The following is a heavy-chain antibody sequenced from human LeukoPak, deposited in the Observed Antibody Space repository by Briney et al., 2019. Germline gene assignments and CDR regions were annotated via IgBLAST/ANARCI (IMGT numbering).Heavy chain of an antibody. CDR2: IHSSGST. V-gene: IGHV4-59*01. CDR3: ARETSQKGAHYMDV. CDR1: GGSIISYY. J-gene: IGHJ6*03. Sequence: SETLSLTCTVSGGSIISYYWSWIRQTPGKGLEWIAYIHSSGSTNYNPSLKSRVTISVDTSKNHFSLKVTSMTAADTAVYYCARETSQKGAHYMDVWGKGTTVTISS. D-gene: IGHD3-16*01.